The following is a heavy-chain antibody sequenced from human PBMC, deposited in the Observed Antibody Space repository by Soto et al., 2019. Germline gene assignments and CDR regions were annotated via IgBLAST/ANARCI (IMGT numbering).Heavy chain of an antibody. Sequence: QVQLVQSGAEVKKPGASVKVSCKTSGYTFTSYSISWVRQAPGQGLEWMGWINVYNGNTKYAQNLQGRVTMTTDTSTSKAYMELRSLRSDDTAVYYCARDLAVGWFDPWGQGTLVPVSS. CDR1: GYTFTSYS. J-gene: IGHJ5*02. V-gene: IGHV1-18*01. CDR3: ARDLAVGWFDP. D-gene: IGHD2-2*01. CDR2: INVYNGNT.